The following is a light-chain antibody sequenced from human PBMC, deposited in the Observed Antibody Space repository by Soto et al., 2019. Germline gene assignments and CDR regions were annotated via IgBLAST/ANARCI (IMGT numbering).Light chain of an antibody. V-gene: IGKV3D-11*02. Sequence: EIVLTQSPATLSLSPGERATLSCRASQSVSSYLAWYQQKPGQAPRLLIYDASNRATGIPARFSGSGPGTDFTLTISSLEPVFFSVYYCQQLSNWHIPFCQGPRSEIK. CDR1: QSVSSY. J-gene: IGKJ5*01. CDR3: QQLSNWHIP. CDR2: DAS.